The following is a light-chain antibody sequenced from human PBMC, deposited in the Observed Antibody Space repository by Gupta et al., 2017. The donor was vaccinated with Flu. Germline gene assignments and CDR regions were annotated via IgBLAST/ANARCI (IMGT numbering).Light chain of an antibody. V-gene: IGLV3-21*02. CDR1: NIGSKS. CDR3: QVWDSSSDLAV. CDR2: EDS. Sequence: SYVLTQAPSVSVAPGQTARITCGGNNIGSKSVHWYQQKPDQAPVVVVYEDSDSPSGIPERSSGSNSGNTATLTISRVEAGDEADYYCQVWDSSSDLAVCGGGTKLTVL. J-gene: IGLJ2*01.